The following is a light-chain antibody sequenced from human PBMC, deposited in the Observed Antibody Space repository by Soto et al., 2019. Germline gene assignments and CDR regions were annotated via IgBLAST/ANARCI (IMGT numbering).Light chain of an antibody. CDR1: SNDVGGYNY. V-gene: IGLV2-8*01. CDR2: EVS. Sequence: QSALTQPPSSSVSPGQSVTISCTGTSNDVGGYNYVSWYQQHPGKAPKLMIHEVSKRPSGVPDRFSGSKSGNTASLTVSGLLTEDEADYYCSSYGGANTVVFGGGTKVTVL. CDR3: SSYGGANTVV. J-gene: IGLJ2*01.